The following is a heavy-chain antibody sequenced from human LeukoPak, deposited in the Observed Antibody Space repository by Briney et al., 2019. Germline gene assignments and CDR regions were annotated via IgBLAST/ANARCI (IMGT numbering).Heavy chain of an antibody. CDR2: ISGSGGST. J-gene: IGHJ3*02. Sequence: PGGSLRLSCAASGFTFSGYAMSWVRQAPGKGLEWVSAISGSGGSTYYADSVKGRFTISRDNSKNTLYLQMNSLRAEDTAVYYCAKALQGSGSYYNPGAFDIWGQGTMVTVSS. D-gene: IGHD3-10*01. CDR3: AKALQGSGSYYNPGAFDI. CDR1: GFTFSGYA. V-gene: IGHV3-23*01.